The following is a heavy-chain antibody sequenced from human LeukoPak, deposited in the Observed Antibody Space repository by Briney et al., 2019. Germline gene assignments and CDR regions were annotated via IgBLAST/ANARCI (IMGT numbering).Heavy chain of an antibody. J-gene: IGHJ4*02. Sequence: PGGSLRLSCAASGFVFSSYWMTWVRQAPGKGLEWVASINEGGSGKYYVDSVKGRFTISRDNAQKSLYLEMHSLRAEDTAVYYCARAGTSTEGYWGQGTLVTVSS. D-gene: IGHD4-17*01. CDR2: INEGGSGK. CDR3: ARAGTSTEGY. V-gene: IGHV3-7*03. CDR1: GFVFSSYW.